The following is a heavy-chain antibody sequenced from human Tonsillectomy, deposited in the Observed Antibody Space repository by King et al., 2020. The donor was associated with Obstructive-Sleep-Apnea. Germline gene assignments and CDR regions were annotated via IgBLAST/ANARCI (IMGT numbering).Heavy chain of an antibody. CDR1: GGSISTSNYY. CDR3: ARADYSSGWYSFDY. V-gene: IGHV4-39*07. D-gene: IGHD6-13*01. Sequence: QLQESGPRLVKPSETLSLTCTVSGGSISTSNYYWGWIRQPPGKGLEWIGSIYYSGSTYSNPSLKNRVTISVDTSKNQFSLRLSSVTASDTAFYYCARADYSSGWYSFDYWGQGTLVTVSS. J-gene: IGHJ4*02. CDR2: IYYSGST.